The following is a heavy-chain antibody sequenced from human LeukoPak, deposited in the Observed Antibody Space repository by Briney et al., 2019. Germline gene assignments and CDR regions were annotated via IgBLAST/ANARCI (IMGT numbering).Heavy chain of an antibody. D-gene: IGHD3-3*01. J-gene: IGHJ4*02. CDR2: INADGTIT. CDR3: XXXAPYAVGHYYPAY. V-gene: IGHV3-74*01. Sequence: GGSLRLSCAASGFTFSAFWMHWVRHAPLKGLVWVSRINADGTITNYADSVTGRFTISRDNTQNTVYLQMNSLRAEDTAVYYXXXXAPYAVGHYYPAYWGQGIQVTVSS. CDR1: GFTFSAFW.